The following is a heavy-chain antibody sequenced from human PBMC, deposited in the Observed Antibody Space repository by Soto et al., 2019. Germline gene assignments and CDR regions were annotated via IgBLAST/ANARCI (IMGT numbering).Heavy chain of an antibody. J-gene: IGHJ6*02. CDR2: IIPIFGTA. D-gene: IGHD3-22*01. V-gene: IGHV1-69*13. CDR1: GGTFSSYA. CDR3: AVGRDYYDSSCYYPRRGYGMYV. Sequence: SVKVSCKASGGTFSSYAISWVRQAPGQGLEWMGGIIPIFGTANYAQKFQGRVTITADESTSTAYMELSSLRSEDTAVYYCAVGRDYYDSSCYYPRRGYGMYVWGQGTTVPVSS.